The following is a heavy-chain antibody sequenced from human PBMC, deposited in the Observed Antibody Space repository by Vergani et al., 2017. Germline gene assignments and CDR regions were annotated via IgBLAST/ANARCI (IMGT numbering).Heavy chain of an antibody. CDR2: ISGSGGSP. V-gene: IGHV3-23*01. D-gene: IGHD6-6*01. CDR1: GFTFSSYA. Sequence: EVQLLESGGGLVQPGGSLRLSCAASGFTFSSYAMSWVRQAPGKGLEWVSAISGSGGSPYYADSVKGRFTISRDNSKNTLYLQMNSLRAEDTAVYYCVTAGDDIAARGIFYYYYGMDVWGQGTTVTVSS. J-gene: IGHJ6*02. CDR3: VTAGDDIAARGIFYYYYGMDV.